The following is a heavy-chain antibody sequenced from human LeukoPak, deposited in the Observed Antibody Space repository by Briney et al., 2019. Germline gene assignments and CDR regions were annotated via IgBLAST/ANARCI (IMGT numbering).Heavy chain of an antibody. J-gene: IGHJ4*02. Sequence: LETLSLTRTVSRGSLSIYYWSSIRQPAGRGLEGIGRSYTSGSTNDNASIKSRVRMAVDTSKNQFSLKLSSGTAADRAVFYCASKNSGNYRTFDSWGQGTLVTVSS. CDR3: ASKNSGNYRTFDS. CDR2: SYTSGST. CDR1: RGSLSIYY. D-gene: IGHD1-26*01. V-gene: IGHV4-4*07.